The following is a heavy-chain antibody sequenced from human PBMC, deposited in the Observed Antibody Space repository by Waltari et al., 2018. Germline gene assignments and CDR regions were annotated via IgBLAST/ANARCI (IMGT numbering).Heavy chain of an antibody. D-gene: IGHD1-26*01. J-gene: IGHJ4*02. CDR2: MTDTGSDT. Sequence: EVQLEESGGGLVQPGGSLRLSCAASGFTFSRYAMAWVRPVPGKGMEWISEMTDTGSDTYAAESVKGRFTISRDHSLYLQMKSLRVEDTAVYYCVKGSGGSRPYYFDSWGQGTLVTVSS. CDR1: GFTFSRYA. V-gene: IGHV3-23*04. CDR3: VKGSGGSRPYYFDS.